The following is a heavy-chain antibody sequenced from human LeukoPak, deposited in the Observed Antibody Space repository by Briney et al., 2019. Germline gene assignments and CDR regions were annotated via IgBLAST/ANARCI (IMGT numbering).Heavy chain of an antibody. CDR3: ARGTRGYSYGLPSP. J-gene: IGHJ5*02. V-gene: IGHV1-18*01. Sequence: GASVKVSCKASGYTFTSYGISWVRQAPGQGLEWMGWISAYNGNTNYAQKLQGRVTMTTDTSTSTAYMELRSLRSDDTAVYYCARGTRGYSYGLPSPWGQGTLVTVSS. CDR1: GYTFTSYG. D-gene: IGHD5-18*01. CDR2: ISAYNGNT.